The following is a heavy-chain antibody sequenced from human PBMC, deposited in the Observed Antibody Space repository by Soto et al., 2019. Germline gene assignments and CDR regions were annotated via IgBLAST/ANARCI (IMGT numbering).Heavy chain of an antibody. D-gene: IGHD3-3*01. CDR1: GFTFTSSA. J-gene: IGHJ6*02. Sequence: VASVKVSCKASGFTFTSSAVQWVRQARGQRLEWIGWIVVGSGNTNYAQKFQERVTITRDMSTSTAYMELSSLRSEDTAVYYCAASYYDFWSGDYYGMDVWGQGTPVTVYS. CDR2: IVVGSGNT. V-gene: IGHV1-58*01. CDR3: AASYYDFWSGDYYGMDV.